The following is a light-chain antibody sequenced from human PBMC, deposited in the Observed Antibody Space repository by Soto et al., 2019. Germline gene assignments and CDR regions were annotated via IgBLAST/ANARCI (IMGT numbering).Light chain of an antibody. CDR1: QSVGSTY. CDR2: GVS. Sequence: EIVLTQSPGTLSLSPGERATLSCRASQSVGSTYLAWYQQKPGQAPKLLIYGVSSRATGIPDRFSGSGSGTGFPLTISSLEPEDRAVYYCQQYGTSPLTFGPGTKVDI. CDR3: QQYGTSPLT. J-gene: IGKJ3*01. V-gene: IGKV3-20*01.